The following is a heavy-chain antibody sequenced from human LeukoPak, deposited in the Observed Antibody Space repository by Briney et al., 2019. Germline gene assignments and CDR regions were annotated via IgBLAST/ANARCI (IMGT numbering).Heavy chain of an antibody. CDR1: GGTFSSYA. D-gene: IGHD1-26*01. CDR3: ARDSGSYYAYGFDY. J-gene: IGHJ4*02. V-gene: IGHV1-2*02. CDR2: INPNSGGT. Sequence: ASVKVSCKASGGTFSSYAISWVRQAPGQGLEWMGWINPNSGGTNYAQKFQGRVTMTRDTSISTAYMELSRLRSDDTAVYYCARDSGSYYAYGFDYWGQGTLVTVSS.